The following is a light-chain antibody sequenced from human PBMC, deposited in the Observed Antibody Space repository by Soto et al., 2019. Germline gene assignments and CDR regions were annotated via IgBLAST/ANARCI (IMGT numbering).Light chain of an antibody. CDR1: SSDVGSYNL. J-gene: IGLJ2*01. Sequence: QSALTQPASVSGSPGQSITISCTGTSSDVGSYNLVSWYQQHPGKAPQIMIYEGNKRPSGVSNRFSGSKSGNTASLTISGLQAEDEVDYYCSSYAGGRNLLFGGGTKLTVL. CDR3: SSYAGGRNLL. V-gene: IGLV2-23*01. CDR2: EGN.